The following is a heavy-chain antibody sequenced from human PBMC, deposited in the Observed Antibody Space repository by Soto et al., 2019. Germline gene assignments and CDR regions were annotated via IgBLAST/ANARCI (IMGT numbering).Heavy chain of an antibody. Sequence: GGSLRLSCAASGFTFSSYLMHWVRQAPGKGLEYVAAISHNGDSTYYADSVKGRFTISRDNSKNTLFLQMGSLSADDMAIYYCARGGLITFGGIIAPGDFWGQGTLVTVSS. CDR3: ARGGLITFGGIIAPGDF. D-gene: IGHD3-16*02. CDR2: ISHNGDST. J-gene: IGHJ4*02. CDR1: GFTFSSYL. V-gene: IGHV3-64*02.